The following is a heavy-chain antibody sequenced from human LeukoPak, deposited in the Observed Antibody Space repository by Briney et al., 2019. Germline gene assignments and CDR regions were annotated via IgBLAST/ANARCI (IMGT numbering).Heavy chain of an antibody. CDR2: IYHSGST. J-gene: IGHJ4*02. CDR3: ASSIAAAGTEKTFDY. V-gene: IGHV4-30-2*01. Sequence: SETLSLTCTVSGGSISSGGYYWSWIRQPPGKGLEWIGYIYHSGSTYYNPSLKSRVTISVDRSKNQFSLKLSSVTAADTAVYYCASSIAAAGTEKTFDYWGQGTLVTVSS. CDR1: GGSISSGGYY. D-gene: IGHD6-13*01.